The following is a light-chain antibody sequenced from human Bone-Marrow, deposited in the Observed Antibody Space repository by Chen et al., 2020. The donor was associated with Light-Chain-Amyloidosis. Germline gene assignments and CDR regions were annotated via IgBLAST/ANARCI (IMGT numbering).Light chain of an antibody. CDR2: AND. J-gene: IGLJ1*01. CDR1: SSNIGAGYD. CDR3: QSYDTRLSGLYV. V-gene: IGLV1-40*01. Sequence: QSMLTQPPSVSGAPGQRVTISCTGSSSNIGAGYDVHWYQQLPGTAPKLLIYANDNRPSGVPDRFSGSKSGTSASLAITGLQAEDEADYYCQSYDTRLSGLYVFGTGTKVTVL.